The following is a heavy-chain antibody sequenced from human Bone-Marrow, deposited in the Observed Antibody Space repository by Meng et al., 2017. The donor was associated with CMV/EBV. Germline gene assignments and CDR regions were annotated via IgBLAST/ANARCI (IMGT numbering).Heavy chain of an antibody. J-gene: IGHJ4*02. CDR2: ISAYNGNT. V-gene: IGHV1-18*01. CDR1: GYTFTSHG. D-gene: IGHD2-2*01. CDR3: ARVESSTSCLDY. Sequence: ASVKVSCKASGYTFTSHGISWVRQAPGQGLEWMGWISAYNGNTNYAQKLQGRVTMTTDTSTSTAYMELSSLRSEDTAVYYCARVESSTSCLDYWGQGTLVTVSS.